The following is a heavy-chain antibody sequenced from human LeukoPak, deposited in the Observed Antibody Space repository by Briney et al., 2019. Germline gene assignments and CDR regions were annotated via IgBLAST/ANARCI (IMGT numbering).Heavy chain of an antibody. CDR2: IRDDGSNK. Sequence: PGGSLRLSCAASGFTFSSHDMHWVRQAPGKGLEWMTFIRDDGSNKYYADSVKGRFTISRDNSKNTLYLQMKSLRPKDTAVCYCARDMYSTSSTNWFDPWGQGTLVTVSS. V-gene: IGHV3-30*02. J-gene: IGHJ5*02. CDR3: ARDMYSTSSTNWFDP. CDR1: GFTFSSHD. D-gene: IGHD6-6*01.